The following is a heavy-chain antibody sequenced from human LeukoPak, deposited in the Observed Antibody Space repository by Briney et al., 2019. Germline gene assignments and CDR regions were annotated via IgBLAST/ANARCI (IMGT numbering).Heavy chain of an antibody. CDR2: INPDSGGI. J-gene: IGHJ6*03. CDR3: ARDKDFHYYYMDV. CDR1: GYSFNDKY. D-gene: IGHD2-15*01. V-gene: IGHV1-2*02. Sequence: ASVKVSCKASGYSFNDKYLHWVRQAPGQGLEWMGWINPDSGGIKYAQKFHGRVTMTRDTSISTAYMELSSLRSDDTAVYYCARDKDFHYYYMDVWGKGTTVTIS.